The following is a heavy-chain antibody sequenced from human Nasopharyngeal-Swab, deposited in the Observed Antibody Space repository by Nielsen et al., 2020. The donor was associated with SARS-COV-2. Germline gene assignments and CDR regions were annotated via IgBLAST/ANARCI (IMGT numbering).Heavy chain of an antibody. D-gene: IGHD3-22*01. CDR3: ARDFRTYYYDSSGYYYPVNWFDP. J-gene: IGHJ5*02. V-gene: IGHV4-34*01. Sequence: SETLSLTCAVYGGSFSGYYWSWIRQPPGKGLEWIGEINHSGSTNYNPSLKSRVTISVDTSKNQFSLKLSSVTAADTAVYYCARDFRTYYYDSSGYYYPVNWFDPWGQGTLVTASS. CDR1: GGSFSGYY. CDR2: INHSGST.